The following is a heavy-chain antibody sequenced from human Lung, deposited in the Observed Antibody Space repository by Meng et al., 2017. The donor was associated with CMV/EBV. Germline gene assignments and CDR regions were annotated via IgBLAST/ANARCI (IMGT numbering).Heavy chain of an antibody. J-gene: IGHJ4*02. Sequence: SGYPLTTYTMNWVRQAPGQGLEWMGWINTNTGNPTYAQGFTGRFVFSLDTSVSTAYLQISSLKAEDTAVYYCARGWGPILVAAIDYWGQGTLVTVSS. CDR3: ARGWGPILVAAIDY. V-gene: IGHV7-4-1*02. CDR1: GYPLTTYT. CDR2: INTNTGNP. D-gene: IGHD2-15*01.